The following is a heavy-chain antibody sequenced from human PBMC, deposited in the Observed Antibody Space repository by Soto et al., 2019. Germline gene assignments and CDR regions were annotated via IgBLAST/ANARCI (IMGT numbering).Heavy chain of an antibody. J-gene: IGHJ4*02. D-gene: IGHD3-10*01. CDR3: ARTRTYITMVRGVISYFDY. Sequence: EVQLLESGGGLVQPGGSLRLSCAASGFTFTSSVMTWVRQAPGDGLEWVSGISASGGNTHYAESVKGRFTISRDNSKSTLYLQMNSLRAEDTAVYYCARTRTYITMVRGVISYFDYWGQGTLVTVSS. V-gene: IGHV3-23*01. CDR2: ISASGGNT. CDR1: GFTFTSSV.